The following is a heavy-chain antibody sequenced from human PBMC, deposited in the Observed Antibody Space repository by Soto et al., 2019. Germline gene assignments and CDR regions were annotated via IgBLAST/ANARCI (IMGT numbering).Heavy chain of an antibody. CDR2: INHSGST. Sequence: QVRLQQWGAGLLKPSETLSLTCAVYGASFSDSYWNWIRQPPGKGLEWIGEINHSGSTIYNTSLESXATXSXGTSRKQFTLKMRSATAADTAVYYCAREVPSRYFDLWGRGTPVTVSS. CDR1: GASFSDSY. J-gene: IGHJ2*01. V-gene: IGHV4-34*01. CDR3: AREVPSRYFDL. D-gene: IGHD1-1*01.